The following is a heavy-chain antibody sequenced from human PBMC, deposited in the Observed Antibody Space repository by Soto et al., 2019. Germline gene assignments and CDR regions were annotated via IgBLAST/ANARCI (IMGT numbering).Heavy chain of an antibody. V-gene: IGHV4-30-4*01. Sequence: QVQLQESGPGLVKPSQTLSLTCTVSGDSIFGGDYYWSWIRQPPGKGLQWVGSIYYSGSTYYNPSLKRRIAISVDTSQTQFSLELSSVTAADTAVYFCARDVDSTILKPNDAFGIWGQGTMVTVSS. CDR2: IYYSGST. D-gene: IGHD5-18*01. J-gene: IGHJ3*02. CDR3: ARDVDSTILKPNDAFGI. CDR1: GDSIFGGDYY.